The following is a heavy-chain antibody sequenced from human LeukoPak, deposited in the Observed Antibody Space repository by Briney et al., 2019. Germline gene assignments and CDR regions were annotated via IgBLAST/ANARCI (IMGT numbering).Heavy chain of an antibody. D-gene: IGHD6-13*01. J-gene: IGHJ6*02. CDR3: ARDSGGYSSSWYHYYYGMDV. CDR2: IIPIFGTA. V-gene: IGHV1-69*13. Sequence: SVKVSCKASGGTFSSYTISWVRQAPGQGLEWMGGIIPIFGTANYAQKFQGRVTITADESTSTAYMELSSLRSEDTAVYYCARDSGGYSSSWYHYYYGMDVWGQGTTVTVSS. CDR1: GGTFSSYT.